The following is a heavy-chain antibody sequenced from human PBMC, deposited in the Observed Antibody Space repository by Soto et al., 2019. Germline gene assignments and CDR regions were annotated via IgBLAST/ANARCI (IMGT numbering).Heavy chain of an antibody. Sequence: VESLKISCKGSGYSFTSYWIGWVRQMPWKGLEWMGIIYPGDSDTRYSPSFQGQVTISADKSISTAYLQWSSLKASDTAMYYCARRPPGTRYYYYGMDVWGQGTTVTVSS. J-gene: IGHJ6*02. CDR2: IYPGDSDT. D-gene: IGHD1-7*01. CDR3: ARRPPGTRYYYYGMDV. CDR1: GYSFTSYW. V-gene: IGHV5-51*01.